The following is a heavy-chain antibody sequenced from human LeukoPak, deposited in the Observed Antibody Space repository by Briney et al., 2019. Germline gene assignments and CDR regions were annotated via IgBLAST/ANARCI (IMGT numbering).Heavy chain of an antibody. CDR3: ARDGGYSGYDRPFDY. CDR2: ISYDGSNK. V-gene: IGHV3-30-3*01. J-gene: IGHJ4*02. Sequence: GGSLRLSCAASGFTFSSYAMHWVRQAPGKGLEWVAVISYDGSNKYYADSVKGRFTISRDNSKNTLYLQMNSLRAEDTAVYYCARDGGYSGYDRPFDYWGQGTLVTVSS. D-gene: IGHD5-12*01. CDR1: GFTFSSYA.